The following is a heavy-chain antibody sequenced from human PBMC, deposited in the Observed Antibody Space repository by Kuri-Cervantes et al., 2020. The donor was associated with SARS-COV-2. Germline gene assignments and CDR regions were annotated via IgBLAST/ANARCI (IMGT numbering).Heavy chain of an antibody. V-gene: IGHV3-7*01. Sequence: GGSLRLSCAASGFTFSSYWMSWVRQAPGKGLEWVANIKQDGSEKYYVDSVKGRFTISRDNAKNSLYLQMNSLRAEDTAVYYCAREAFGYCSGGSCYSHYWGQGTPGHRLL. CDR3: AREAFGYCSGGSCYSHY. J-gene: IGHJ4*02. CDR1: GFTFSSYW. CDR2: IKQDGSEK. D-gene: IGHD2-15*01.